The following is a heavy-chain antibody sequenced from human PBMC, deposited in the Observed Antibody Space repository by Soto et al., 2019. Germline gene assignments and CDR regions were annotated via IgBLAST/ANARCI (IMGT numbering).Heavy chain of an antibody. CDR2: IYPGDSDT. CDR3: ARQVEDGYSFGYHY. J-gene: IGHJ4*02. CDR1: GYSFASYW. Sequence: GESLKISCKGSGYSFASYWIGWVRQMPGKGLEWMGIIYPGDSDTRYSPSFQGQVTTSADNSISTAYLQWSSLKASDSAMYFCARQVEDGYSFGYHYWGQGTQVTVSS. D-gene: IGHD5-18*01. V-gene: IGHV5-51*01.